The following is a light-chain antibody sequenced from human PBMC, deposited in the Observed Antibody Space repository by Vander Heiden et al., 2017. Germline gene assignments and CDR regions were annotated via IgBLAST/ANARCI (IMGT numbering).Light chain of an antibody. V-gene: IGLV2-14*03. CDR2: DDS. CDR3: SSSTTTSALVL. CDR1: RSDVGGYSF. J-gene: IGLJ2*01. Sequence: QSALTQPASESVSPGQSLTISCTGSRSDVGGYSFVSWYQQHPGHPPQLLIYDDSDRHSGVPDRFSGSKFGTTASLTISGLQSEDEATYYCSSSTTTSALVLFGGGTKLTV.